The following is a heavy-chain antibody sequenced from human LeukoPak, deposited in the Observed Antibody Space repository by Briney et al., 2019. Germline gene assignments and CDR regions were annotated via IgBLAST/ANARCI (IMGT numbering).Heavy chain of an antibody. CDR1: GYSLSSGYY. D-gene: IGHD4-17*01. CDR2: IDHSGRT. J-gene: IGHJ4*02. CDR3: AREREGPYGYLDY. Sequence: PSETLSLTCTVSGYSLSSGYYWGWVRPPPGKGLEWIGSIDHSGRTYYNPSLKSRVTISVDTSKNQFSLKLSSVTAADTAVYYCAREREGPYGYLDYWGQGTLVTVSS. V-gene: IGHV4-38-2*02.